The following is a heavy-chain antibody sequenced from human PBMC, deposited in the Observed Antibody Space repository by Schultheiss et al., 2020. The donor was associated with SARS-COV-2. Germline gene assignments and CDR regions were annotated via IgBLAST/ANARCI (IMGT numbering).Heavy chain of an antibody. CDR3: ARGIRIAAAGTRGYYMDV. Sequence: GGSLRLSCAASGFTFSSYGMHWVRQAPGKGLEWVAVISYDGSNKYYADSVKGRFTISRDNSKNTLYLQMNSLRAEDTAVYYCARGIRIAAAGTRGYYMDVWGKGTTVTVSS. J-gene: IGHJ6*03. V-gene: IGHV3-30*03. CDR2: ISYDGSNK. D-gene: IGHD6-13*01. CDR1: GFTFSSYG.